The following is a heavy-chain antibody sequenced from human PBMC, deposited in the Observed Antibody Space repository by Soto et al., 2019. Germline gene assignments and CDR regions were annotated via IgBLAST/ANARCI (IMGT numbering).Heavy chain of an antibody. Sequence: SETLSLTCTVSGGSVSSGSYYWSWIRQPPGKGLEWIGYIYYSGSTNYNPSLKSRVTISVDTSKDQFSLKLSSVTAADTAVYYCAREGARLPRFFDYWGQGTLVTVSS. CDR3: AREGARLPRFFDY. CDR2: IYYSGST. D-gene: IGHD6-6*01. V-gene: IGHV4-61*01. J-gene: IGHJ4*02. CDR1: GGSVSSGSYY.